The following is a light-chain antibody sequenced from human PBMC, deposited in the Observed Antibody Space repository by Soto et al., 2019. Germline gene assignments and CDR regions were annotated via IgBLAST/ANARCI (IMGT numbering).Light chain of an antibody. CDR3: QKYNRAHPIT. CDR1: QGISSY. CDR2: AAS. V-gene: IGKV1-27*01. Sequence: DIQMTQSPSSLSASVGDRVTITCRASQGISSYVAWYQHKPGKGPKLLIYAASTLQSGVPSGFSGSGTGTDFTLTISSLQPEDEATYYCQKYNRAHPITFGGGTKVEIK. J-gene: IGKJ4*01.